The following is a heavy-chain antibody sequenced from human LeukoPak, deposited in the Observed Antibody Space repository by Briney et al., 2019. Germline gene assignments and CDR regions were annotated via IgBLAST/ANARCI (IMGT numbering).Heavy chain of an antibody. Sequence: SETLSLTCTVSGGSISSYYWSWIRQPPGKGLEWIGYIYYSGSTNYNPSLKSRVTISVDTSKNQFPLKLSSATAADTAVYYCTTKHREMATFAADYWGQGTLVTVSS. D-gene: IGHD5-24*01. CDR3: TTKHREMATFAADY. CDR2: IYYSGST. CDR1: GGSISSYY. V-gene: IGHV4-59*01. J-gene: IGHJ4*02.